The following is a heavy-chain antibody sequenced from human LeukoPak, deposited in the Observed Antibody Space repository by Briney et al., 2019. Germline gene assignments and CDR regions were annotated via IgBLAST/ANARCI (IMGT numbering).Heavy chain of an antibody. V-gene: IGHV3-74*01. Sequence: GGSLRPSCAGSGFAFSNYWMHWVRQVPGKGLVWVPRISPDGSTTLYADSVKGRFTISRDNAKNTLYLQMNTLRAEDTAVYYCARVNVCPRCHFDYWGQGTLVTVSS. J-gene: IGHJ4*02. CDR2: ISPDGSTT. CDR1: GFAFSNYW. CDR3: ARVNVCPRCHFDY. D-gene: IGHD3-16*01.